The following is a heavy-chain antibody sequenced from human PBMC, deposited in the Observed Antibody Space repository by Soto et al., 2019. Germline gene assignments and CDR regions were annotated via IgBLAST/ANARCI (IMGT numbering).Heavy chain of an antibody. V-gene: IGHV3-66*01. D-gene: IGHD4-17*01. CDR2: IYSGGST. CDR3: AGYLDDYGDLRIDY. J-gene: IGHJ4*02. Sequence: PGGSLRLSCAASGFTVSSNYMSWVRQAPGKGLEWVSVIYSGGSTYYADSVKGRFTISRDNSKNTLYLQMNSLRAEDTAVYYCAGYLDDYGDLRIDYWGQGTLVTVST. CDR1: GFTVSSNY.